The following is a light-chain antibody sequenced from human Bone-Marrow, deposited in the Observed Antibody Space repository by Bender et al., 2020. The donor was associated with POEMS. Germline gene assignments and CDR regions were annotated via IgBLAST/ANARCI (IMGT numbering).Light chain of an antibody. CDR3: SSYTATTPVI. CDR2: DVT. J-gene: IGLJ2*01. Sequence: QSALTQPASVSGSPGQSITISCTGTSADIGTYNYVSWNQHYPDKAPKLLIYDVTNRPSGVSNRFSGAKSGNPASLTISGLQPEDEADYYCSSYTATTPVIFGGGTRLTVL. V-gene: IGLV2-14*03. CDR1: SADIGTYNY.